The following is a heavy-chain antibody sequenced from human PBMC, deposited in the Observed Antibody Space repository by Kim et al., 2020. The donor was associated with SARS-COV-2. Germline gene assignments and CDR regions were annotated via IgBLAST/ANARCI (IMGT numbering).Heavy chain of an antibody. CDR2: INHSGST. V-gene: IGHV4-34*01. Sequence: SETLSLTCAVYGGSFSGYYWSWIRQPPGKGLEWIGEINHSGSTNYNPSLKSRVTISVDTSKNQFSLKLSSVTAADTAVYYCARGIAARLSSLNYYGMDVWGQGTTVTVSS. J-gene: IGHJ6*02. CDR3: ARGIAARLSSLNYYGMDV. CDR1: GGSFSGYY. D-gene: IGHD6-6*01.